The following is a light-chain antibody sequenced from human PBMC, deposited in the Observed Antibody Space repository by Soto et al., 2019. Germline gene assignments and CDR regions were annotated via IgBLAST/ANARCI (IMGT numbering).Light chain of an antibody. CDR2: AAS. Sequence: MRVTKSPSSCRAATEGRSPITPRASQGISSYLAWYQQKPGKAPKLLIYAASTLQSGVPSRFSGSGSGTEFTLSISCLEFEDFATFQCKEAISFLRSFGQGTKVDIK. CDR3: KEAISFLRS. CDR1: QGISSY. V-gene: IGKV1-8*01. J-gene: IGKJ1*01.